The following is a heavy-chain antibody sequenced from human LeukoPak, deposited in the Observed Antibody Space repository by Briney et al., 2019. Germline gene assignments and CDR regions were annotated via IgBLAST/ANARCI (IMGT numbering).Heavy chain of an antibody. CDR3: ASHGSSGHDPLT. V-gene: IGHV4-59*08. CDR1: GDSIRSYY. J-gene: IGHJ4*01. Sequence: SETLSLTCTVSGDSIRSYYWNWIRRPPGKGLEWMGYIYYTGSTSYNPSLKSRVTISLDTSKSQFSLRLTSVTAADTAVYYCASHGSSGHDPLTWGQGTLVTVSS. CDR2: IYYTGST. D-gene: IGHD5-12*01.